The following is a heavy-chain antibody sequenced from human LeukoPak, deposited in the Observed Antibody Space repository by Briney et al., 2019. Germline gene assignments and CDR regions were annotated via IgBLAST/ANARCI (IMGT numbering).Heavy chain of an antibody. CDR3: ARRGIAAAGTDYYYGMDV. V-gene: IGHV3-11*01. D-gene: IGHD6-13*01. Sequence: GGSLRLSCAASGFTFSDYYMSWIRQAPGKGLEWVSYISSSGSTIYYADSVKGRFTISRDNAKNSLYLQMNSLRAEDMAVYYCARRGIAAAGTDYYYGMDVWGQGTTVTVSS. CDR2: ISSSGSTI. CDR1: GFTFSDYY. J-gene: IGHJ6*02.